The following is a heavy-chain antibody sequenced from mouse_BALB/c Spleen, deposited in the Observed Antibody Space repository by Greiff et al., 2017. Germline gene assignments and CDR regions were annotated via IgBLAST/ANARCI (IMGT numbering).Heavy chain of an antibody. D-gene: IGHD2-1*01. CDR2: ISYSGST. V-gene: IGHV3-2*02. CDR1: GYSITSDYA. CDR3: ARRGNYEAWFAY. J-gene: IGHJ3*01. Sequence: EVKLQESGPGLVKPSQSLSLTCTVTGYSITSDYAWHWIRQFPGNTLEWMGYISYSGSTSYNPSLKSRISITRDTSKNQFFLQLNSVTTEDTATYYCARRGNYEAWFAYWGQGTLVTVSA.